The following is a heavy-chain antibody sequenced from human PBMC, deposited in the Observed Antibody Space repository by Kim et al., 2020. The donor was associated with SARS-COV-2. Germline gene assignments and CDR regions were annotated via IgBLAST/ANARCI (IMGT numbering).Heavy chain of an antibody. CDR2: IDPNSGGT. V-gene: IGHV1-2*06. J-gene: IGHJ5*02. CDR1: GYTFTGYY. D-gene: IGHD6-19*01. CDR3: ARPRRPRSSGWCESELDP. Sequence: ASVKVSCKASGYTFTGYYMHWVRQAPGQGLEWMGRIDPNSGGTKYAQKFQGRVFMTRDTSISTAYMELSRLRSDDTAVYYCARPRRPRSSGWCESELDPWGQGTLVTVSS.